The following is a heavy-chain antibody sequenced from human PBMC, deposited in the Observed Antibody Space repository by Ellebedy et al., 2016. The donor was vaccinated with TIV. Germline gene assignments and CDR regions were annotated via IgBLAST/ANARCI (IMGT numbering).Heavy chain of an antibody. V-gene: IGHV1-46*01. CDR2: INPSGGST. CDR1: GYTFTSYY. CDR3: ARDLGISSTYYYDSSGYSWKVGAFDI. J-gene: IGHJ3*02. D-gene: IGHD3-22*01. Sequence: ASVEVSCXASGYTFTSYYMHWVRQAPGQGLEWMGIINPSGGSTSYAQKFQGRVTMTRDTSTSTVYMELSSLRSEDTAVYYCARDLGISSTYYYDSSGYSWKVGAFDIWGQGTMVTVSS.